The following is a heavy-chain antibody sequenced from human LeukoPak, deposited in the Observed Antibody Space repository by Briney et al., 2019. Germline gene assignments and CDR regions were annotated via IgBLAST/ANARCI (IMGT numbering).Heavy chain of an antibody. CDR1: DFTFSDFW. CDR2: IKQDGSKT. D-gene: IGHD6-19*01. Sequence: PGGSLRLSCAASDFTFSDFWMAWVRQAPGKGLEWVAIIKQDGSKTHYVASVRGRFSISRDNAKNSLYLQMNSLRGEDTAIYYCVRGSGWLFDSWGQGTLVIVSS. CDR3: VRGSGWLFDS. V-gene: IGHV3-7*04. J-gene: IGHJ5*01.